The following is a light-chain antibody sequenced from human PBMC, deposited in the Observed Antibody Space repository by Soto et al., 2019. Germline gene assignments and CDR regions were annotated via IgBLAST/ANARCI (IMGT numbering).Light chain of an antibody. CDR3: QQYNDCPRT. V-gene: IGKV3-15*01. Sequence: VMTQSPTTLSVSPWETATLSCRASHSVSSNLAWYQQKPAQAPRLLIYGASTRATGIPARFSGGGSGTEFTLTISSLQSEDFAVYYCQQYNDCPRTFGQGTKVDIK. CDR1: HSVSSN. J-gene: IGKJ1*01. CDR2: GAS.